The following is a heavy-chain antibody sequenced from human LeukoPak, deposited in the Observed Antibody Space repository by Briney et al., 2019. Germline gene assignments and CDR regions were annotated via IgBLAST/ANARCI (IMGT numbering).Heavy chain of an antibody. D-gene: IGHD3-16*02. Sequence: SGTLSLTCAVSGGSISSSNWWSWVRQPPGKGLEWIGEIYHSGSTNYNPSLKSRVTISVDTSKNQFSLKLSSVTAADTAVYYCATSRPIYDYVWGSYRQHYFDYWGQGTLVTVSS. J-gene: IGHJ4*02. V-gene: IGHV4-4*02. CDR3: ATSRPIYDYVWGSYRQHYFDY. CDR2: IYHSGST. CDR1: GGSISSSNW.